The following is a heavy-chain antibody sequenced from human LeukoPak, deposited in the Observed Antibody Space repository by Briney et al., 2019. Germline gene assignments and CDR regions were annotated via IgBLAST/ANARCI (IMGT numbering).Heavy chain of an antibody. CDR3: ARGGSSGHRELFDY. Sequence: GGSLSLSCAASGFTFSSYSMNWVRQAPGKGLEWVSSISRSSSYIYYADSVKGRFTISRDNAKNSLYLQMNSLRAEDTAVYCCARGGSSGHRELFDYWGQGTLVTVSS. CDR2: ISRSSSYI. CDR1: GFTFSSYS. D-gene: IGHD6-19*01. V-gene: IGHV3-21*01. J-gene: IGHJ4*02.